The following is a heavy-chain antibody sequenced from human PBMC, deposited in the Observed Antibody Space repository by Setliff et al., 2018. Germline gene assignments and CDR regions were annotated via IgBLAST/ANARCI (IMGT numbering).Heavy chain of an antibody. CDR3: ARDSQLGFYYFDS. Sequence: GASVKVSCKASGYTFSDYIINWVRQAPGQGLEWVGWISPYTGKTYFAQKLQGRVTMTTDTSTGIAYMELRSLRSDDTAIYFCARDSQLGFYYFDSWGRGTLVTVSS. J-gene: IGHJ4*02. CDR1: GYTFSDYI. D-gene: IGHD1-1*01. CDR2: ISPYTGKT. V-gene: IGHV1-18*01.